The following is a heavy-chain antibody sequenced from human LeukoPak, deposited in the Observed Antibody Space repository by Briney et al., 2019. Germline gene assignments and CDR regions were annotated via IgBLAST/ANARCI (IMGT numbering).Heavy chain of an antibody. V-gene: IGHV3-30*18. Sequence: GRSLRLSCAASGFTFSSYGMHWVRQAPGKGLEWVAVISYDGSNKYCADSVKGRFTISRDNSKNTLYLQMNSLRAEDTAVYYCAKDTDFAPGYYDSSGYSFDYWGQGTLVTVSS. D-gene: IGHD3-22*01. CDR2: ISYDGSNK. CDR1: GFTFSSYG. CDR3: AKDTDFAPGYYDSSGYSFDY. J-gene: IGHJ4*02.